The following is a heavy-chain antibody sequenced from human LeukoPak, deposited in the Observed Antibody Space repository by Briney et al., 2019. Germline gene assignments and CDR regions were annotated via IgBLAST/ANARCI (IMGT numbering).Heavy chain of an antibody. Sequence: ASVKVSCKASGYTFTGYYMHWVRQAPGQGLEWMGWINPNSGGTNYAQKFQGRVTMTRDTSISTAYMELSRLRSDDTAVYYCARVLVKYCSGGSCYSALGYWGQGTLVTVSS. CDR1: GYTFTGYY. CDR3: ARVLVKYCSGGSCYSALGY. V-gene: IGHV1-2*02. CDR2: INPNSGGT. D-gene: IGHD2-15*01. J-gene: IGHJ4*02.